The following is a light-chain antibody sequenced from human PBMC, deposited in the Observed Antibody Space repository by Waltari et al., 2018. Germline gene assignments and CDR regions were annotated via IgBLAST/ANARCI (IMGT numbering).Light chain of an antibody. CDR2: GVS. V-gene: IGKV3-15*01. CDR1: KNVSDT. Sequence: EILMTQSPVALSVSVVERASLSCRASKNVSDTLAWYQQRPGQAPALLIYGVSIRAPGVPDRFSGGGSATEFTLTINDLQSSDSAVYYCQQYMNWPPGYSFGQGTKVEIK. J-gene: IGKJ2*03. CDR3: QQYMNWPPGYS.